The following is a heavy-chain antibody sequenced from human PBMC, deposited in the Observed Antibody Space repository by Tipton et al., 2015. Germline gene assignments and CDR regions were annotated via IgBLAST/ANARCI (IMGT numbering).Heavy chain of an antibody. CDR3: ARHVSFYYDTHDYDALDI. Sequence: VQLVQSGAEMKKPGESLKISCKASGYTFTNYWIGWVRQMPGKGLEWMGIIYPGDSHTRYNPSFEGQDTISADKSISTAYLQWSSLKASDTAMYYCARHVSFYYDTHDYDALDIWAQGTRVTVSS. J-gene: IGHJ3*02. CDR1: GYTFTNYW. CDR2: IYPGDSHT. V-gene: IGHV5-51*01. D-gene: IGHD3-22*01.